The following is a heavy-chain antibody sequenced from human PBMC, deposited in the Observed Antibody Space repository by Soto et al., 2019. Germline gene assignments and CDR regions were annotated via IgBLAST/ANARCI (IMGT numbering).Heavy chain of an antibody. CDR1: GGTFNTYA. D-gene: IGHD3-10*01. CDR2: ISPMFGAA. J-gene: IGHJ4*02. CDR3: AREVQVHTPAFVY. Sequence: QVQLVQSGAEMKKPGSSVQVSCQSSGGTFNTYAMNWVRQAPGQGPEWMGDISPMFGAANYAPKFQGRVTITADESTGTSYMQLSSLTSEDTALYVCAREVQVHTPAFVYWGQGTRVTGSS. V-gene: IGHV1-69*19.